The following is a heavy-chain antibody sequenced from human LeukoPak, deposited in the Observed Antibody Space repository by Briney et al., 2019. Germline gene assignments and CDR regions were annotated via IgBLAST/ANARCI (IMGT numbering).Heavy chain of an antibody. J-gene: IGHJ5*02. D-gene: IGHD6-19*01. Sequence: GGSLRLSCAASGFTFSSYEMNCVRQAPGKGLEWVSYISSSGSTIYYADSVKGRFTISRDNAKNSLYLQMNSLRAEDTAVYYCARAYSSGWYDWFDPWGQGTLVTVSS. CDR2: ISSSGSTI. CDR3: ARAYSSGWYDWFDP. CDR1: GFTFSSYE. V-gene: IGHV3-48*03.